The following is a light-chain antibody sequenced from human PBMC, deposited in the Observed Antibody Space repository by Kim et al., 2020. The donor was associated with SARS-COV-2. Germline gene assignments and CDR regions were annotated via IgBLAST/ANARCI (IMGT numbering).Light chain of an antibody. V-gene: IGKV3-20*01. J-gene: IGKJ2*01. Sequence: LSPRDRATLSCRASQTVSSSHLDWCPQKPGQAPRLLIHGASSRATGIPDRFSGSGSGTDFRLTISRLEPEDFAVYYCQQYGSSPRTFGQGTKLEI. CDR1: QTVSSSH. CDR2: GAS. CDR3: QQYGSSPRT.